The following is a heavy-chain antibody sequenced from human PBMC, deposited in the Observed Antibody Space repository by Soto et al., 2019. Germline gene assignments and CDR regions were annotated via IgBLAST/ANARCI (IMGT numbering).Heavy chain of an antibody. J-gene: IGHJ4*02. CDR2: IYYSGST. CDR1: GGSVSSGSYY. V-gene: IGHV4-61*01. Sequence: SETLSLTCTVSGGSVSSGSYYWSWIRQPPGKGLEWIGYIYYSGSTNYNPSLKSRVTISVDTSKNQFSLKLSSVTAADTAVYYCARERAVAFDYWGQGTLVTVSS. CDR3: ARERAVAFDY. D-gene: IGHD6-19*01.